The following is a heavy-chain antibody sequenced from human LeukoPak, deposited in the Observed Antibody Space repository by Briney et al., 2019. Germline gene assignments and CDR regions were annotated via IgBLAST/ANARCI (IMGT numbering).Heavy chain of an antibody. CDR1: GFTFSSLA. Sequence: GGSLRLSCAASGFTFSSLAMTWVRQAPGKGLERVSHVSPDGGRTDYADSVKGRFTISRSNSKSTVYLEMNSLRAEDTAIYYCVKGAWCDEWGQGTLVTVS. CDR3: VKGAWCDE. V-gene: IGHV3-23*01. CDR2: VSPDGGRT. D-gene: IGHD6-19*01. J-gene: IGHJ4*02.